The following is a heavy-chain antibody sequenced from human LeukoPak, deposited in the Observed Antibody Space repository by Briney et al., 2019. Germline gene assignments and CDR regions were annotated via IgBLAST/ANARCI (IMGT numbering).Heavy chain of an antibody. CDR2: INPNTGGT. Sequence: ASVKVSFKASGYTFTGYYIHWVRQAPGQGLEWMGFINPNTGGTSYAQKFQARVTMTRDTSISTAYMELSGLRSDDTAVYYCARRYDFWSGCPTAFDYWGQGTLVTVSS. J-gene: IGHJ4*02. V-gene: IGHV1-2*02. CDR3: ARRYDFWSGCPTAFDY. D-gene: IGHD3-3*01. CDR1: GYTFTGYY.